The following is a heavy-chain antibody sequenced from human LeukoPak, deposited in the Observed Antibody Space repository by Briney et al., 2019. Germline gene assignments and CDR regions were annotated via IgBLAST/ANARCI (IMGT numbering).Heavy chain of an antibody. CDR3: ARDGGLSGSSFTDYGMDV. J-gene: IGHJ6*02. V-gene: IGHV3-23*01. Sequence: PGGSLRLSCTASGFSLMPHAMNWIRQAPGKGLEWVSTISGSAGDTVYADSVKGRFTISRDGSRMISLQMNFLRGEDTAVYYCARDGGLSGSSFTDYGMDVWGQGTTVTVSS. CDR2: ISGSAGDT. D-gene: IGHD1-26*01. CDR1: GFSLMPHA.